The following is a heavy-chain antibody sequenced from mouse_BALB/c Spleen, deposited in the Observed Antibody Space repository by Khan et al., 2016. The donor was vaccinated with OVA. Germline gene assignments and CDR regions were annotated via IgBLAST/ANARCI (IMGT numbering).Heavy chain of an antibody. CDR1: GFAFSSYD. V-gene: IGHV5-9*02. CDR3: ARHSYGNPYYYAIDY. CDR2: ISSGGSYT. Sequence: EVELVESGGGLVKPGGSLKLSCAASGFAFSSYDMSWVRQTPEKRLEWVATISSGGSYTYYPDSVKGRFTISRDNARNTLYLQMSSLRSEDTALYYCARHSYGNPYYYAIDYWGQGTSVTVSS. D-gene: IGHD2-1*01. J-gene: IGHJ4*01.